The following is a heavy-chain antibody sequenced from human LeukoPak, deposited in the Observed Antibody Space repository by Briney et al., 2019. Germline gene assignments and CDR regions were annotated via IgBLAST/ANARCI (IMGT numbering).Heavy chain of an antibody. CDR2: IGSAGDT. D-gene: IGHD1-26*01. V-gene: IGHV3-13*04. Sequence: GGSLRLSCAASGFTFSNYDMHWVRQVAGKGLEWVSGIGSAGDTYYPGSVKGRFTISRDNAKNSLYLQMNSLRAEDTAVYYCARALPSPLYSGSYADAFDIWGQGTMVTVSS. J-gene: IGHJ3*02. CDR1: GFTFSNYD. CDR3: ARALPSPLYSGSYADAFDI.